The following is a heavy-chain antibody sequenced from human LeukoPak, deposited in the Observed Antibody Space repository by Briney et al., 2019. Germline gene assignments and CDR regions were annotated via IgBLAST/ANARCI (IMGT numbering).Heavy chain of an antibody. CDR3: ARVDYGGNYLDY. V-gene: IGHV1-18*01. CDR1: GYTFTNYD. D-gene: IGHD4-23*01. Sequence: ASVKVSCKASGYTFTNYDINWVRQAPGQGLEGMGWISGYNGDTTYAQKLQGRVTMTTDTSTRTAYMELRSLRSDDAAVYYCARVDYGGNYLDYWGQGTLVTVSS. CDR2: ISGYNGDT. J-gene: IGHJ4*02.